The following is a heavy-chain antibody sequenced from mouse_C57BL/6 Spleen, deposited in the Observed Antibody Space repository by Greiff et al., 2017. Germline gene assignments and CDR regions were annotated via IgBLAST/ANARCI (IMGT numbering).Heavy chain of an antibody. Sequence: QVQLKQPGAELVKPGASVKLSCKASGYTFTSYWMRWVKQRPGQGLEWIGMIHPNSGSTNYNEKFKSKATLTVDKSSSTAYMQLSSLTSEDSAVYYCARRSTTVVAHYFDYWGQGTTLTVSS. CDR1: GYTFTSYW. D-gene: IGHD1-1*01. V-gene: IGHV1-64*01. CDR3: ARRSTTVVAHYFDY. J-gene: IGHJ2*01. CDR2: IHPNSGST.